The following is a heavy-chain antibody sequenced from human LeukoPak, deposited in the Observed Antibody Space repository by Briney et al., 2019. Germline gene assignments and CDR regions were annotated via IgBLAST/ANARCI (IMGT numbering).Heavy chain of an antibody. CDR3: ARANHCSGGSCYPWGWFDP. Sequence: SETLSLTCTVSGGSISSSSSYWGWIRQPPGKGLEWIGEINHSGSTNYNPSLKSRVTISVDTSKNQFSLKLSSVTAADTAVYYCARANHCSGGSCYPWGWFDPWGQGTLVTVSS. D-gene: IGHD2-15*01. V-gene: IGHV4-39*07. CDR1: GGSISSSSSY. CDR2: INHSGST. J-gene: IGHJ5*02.